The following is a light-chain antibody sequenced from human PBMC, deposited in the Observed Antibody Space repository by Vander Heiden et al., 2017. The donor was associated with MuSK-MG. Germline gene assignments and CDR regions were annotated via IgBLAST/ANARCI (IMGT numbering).Light chain of an antibody. CDR3: HQDDILPWT. CDR2: WAS. CDR1: QSIYSRSTDRSS. V-gene: IGKV4-1*01. Sequence: DIVITQSPASLAVFLGERATFNCKSSQSIYSRSTDRSSLAWFQQKPGQPPKLLLSWASVREFGVPDRFSGSGSGTDFTLTITSLQAEDVAVYYCHQDDILPWTFGQGTKLEI. J-gene: IGKJ1*01.